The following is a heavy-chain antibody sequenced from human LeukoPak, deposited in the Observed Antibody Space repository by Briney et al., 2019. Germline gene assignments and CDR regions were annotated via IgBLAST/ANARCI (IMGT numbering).Heavy chain of an antibody. CDR1: GFTFKNYA. CDR3: AKDGDSSIAARLFDY. CDR2: VSNDGNSK. D-gene: IGHD6-6*01. J-gene: IGHJ4*02. V-gene: IGHV3-30-3*01. Sequence: PGGSLRLSCVASGFTFKNYAFHWVRQAPGTGLDWLAVVSNDGNSKYYADSVKGRFTISRDNSKNTLYLQMNSLRAEDTAVYYCAKDGDSSIAARLFDYWGQGTLVTVSS.